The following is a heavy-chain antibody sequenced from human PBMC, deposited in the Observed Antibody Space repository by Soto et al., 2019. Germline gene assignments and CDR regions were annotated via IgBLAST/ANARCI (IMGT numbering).Heavy chain of an antibody. D-gene: IGHD5-12*01. Sequence: SLRLSCAASGFTFSSYAMHWVRQAPGKGLEWVAVISYDGSNKYYADSVKGRFTISRDNSKNTLYLQMNSLRAEDTAVYYCARDPRDGYNFLDYWGQGTLVTVSS. CDR2: ISYDGSNK. CDR3: ARDPRDGYNFLDY. V-gene: IGHV3-30-3*01. J-gene: IGHJ4*02. CDR1: GFTFSSYA.